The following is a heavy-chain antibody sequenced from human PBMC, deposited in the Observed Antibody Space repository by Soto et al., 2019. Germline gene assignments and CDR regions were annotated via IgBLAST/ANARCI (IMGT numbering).Heavy chain of an antibody. CDR1: GFSFSSYW. CDR3: VRDVSFDYVN. CDR2: IKQDESEK. V-gene: IGHV3-7*01. D-gene: IGHD3-16*01. Sequence: EVQLVESGGGLVQPGGSLRISCTVSGFSFSSYWMSWVRQAPGKGLEWVASIKQDESEKYYVDSVKGRFTISRDNVDDSLFLQMHSLSADDTAVYFCVRDVSFDYVNWGQGTLVTVSS. J-gene: IGHJ4*02.